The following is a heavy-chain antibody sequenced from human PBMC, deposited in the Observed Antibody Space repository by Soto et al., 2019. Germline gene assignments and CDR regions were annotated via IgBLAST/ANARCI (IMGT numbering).Heavy chain of an antibody. D-gene: IGHD5-12*01. Sequence: PSETLSLTCIVSPDSISGYYWSWIRQPPGKGLEWIGNIYYTGSTNYNPSLKSRVIILVDTSKNQFSLKLSSVTAADTAVYYCAGSSYGLGAFDIWGQGTMVTVSS. CDR3: AGSSYGLGAFDI. CDR1: PDSISGYY. J-gene: IGHJ3*02. V-gene: IGHV4-59*01. CDR2: IYYTGST.